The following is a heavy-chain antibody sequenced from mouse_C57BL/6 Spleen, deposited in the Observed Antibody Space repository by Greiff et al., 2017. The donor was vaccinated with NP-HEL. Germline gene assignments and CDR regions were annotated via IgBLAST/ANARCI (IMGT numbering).Heavy chain of an antibody. CDR3: ARPQYYGSSYGYFDV. CDR2: IYPGSGST. V-gene: IGHV1-55*01. Sequence: QVQLQQPGAELVKPGASVKMSCKASGYTFTSYWITWVKQRPGQGLEWIGDIYPGSGSTNYNEKFKSKATLTVDTSSSTAYMQLSSLTSEDSAVYYWARPQYYGSSYGYFDVWGTGTTVTVSS. CDR1: GYTFTSYW. J-gene: IGHJ1*03. D-gene: IGHD1-1*01.